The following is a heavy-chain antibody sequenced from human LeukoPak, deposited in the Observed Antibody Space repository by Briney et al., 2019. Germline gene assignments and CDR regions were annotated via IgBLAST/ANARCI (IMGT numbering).Heavy chain of an antibody. CDR1: GGSIHSRSHL. Sequence: PSETLSLTCTVSGGSIHSRSHLWGWIRQPPGKGLEGIGSIEDSGSTYYNPSLKSRVTTSIYTSKNQFSLELTSVTAADTAVYYCARVDSYDRSGHFDPWGQGTLVIVSS. CDR2: IEDSGST. CDR3: ARVDSYDRSGHFDP. D-gene: IGHD3-22*01. V-gene: IGHV4-39*07. J-gene: IGHJ5*02.